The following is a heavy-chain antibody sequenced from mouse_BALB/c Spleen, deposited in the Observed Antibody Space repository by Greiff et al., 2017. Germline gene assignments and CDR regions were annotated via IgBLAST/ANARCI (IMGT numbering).Heavy chain of an antibody. CDR1: GFTFSSFG. D-gene: IGHD2-10*02. J-gene: IGHJ2*01. Sequence: EVKVVESGGGLVQPGGSRKLSCAASGFTFSSFGMHWVRQAPEKGLEWVAYISSGSSTIYYADTVKGRFTISRDNPKNTLFLQMTSLRSEDTAMYYCARSQYGNPFDYWGQGTTLTVSS. CDR3: ARSQYGNPFDY. V-gene: IGHV5-17*02. CDR2: ISSGSSTI.